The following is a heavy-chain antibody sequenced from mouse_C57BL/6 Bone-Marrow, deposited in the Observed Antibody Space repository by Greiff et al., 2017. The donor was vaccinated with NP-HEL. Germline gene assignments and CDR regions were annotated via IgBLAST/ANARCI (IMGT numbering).Heavy chain of an antibody. CDR3: ARYLYYYAMDY. CDR1: GYAFSSYW. V-gene: IGHV1-80*01. J-gene: IGHJ4*01. Sequence: QVQLQQSGAELVKPGASVKISCKASGYAFSSYWMNWVKQRPGKGLEWIGQIYPGDGDANYNGKFKGKATLTADKSSSTAYMQLSSLTSEDSAVYFCARYLYYYAMDYWGQGTSVTVSS. CDR2: IYPGDGDA.